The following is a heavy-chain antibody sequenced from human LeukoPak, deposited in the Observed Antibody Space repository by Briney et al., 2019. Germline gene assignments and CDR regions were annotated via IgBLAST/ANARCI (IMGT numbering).Heavy chain of an antibody. V-gene: IGHV3-23*01. CDR1: GFTFSSYA. Sequence: GGSLRLSCAASGFTFSSYAMSWVRQAPGKGLEWVSAISGSGGSTYYADSVKGRFTISRDNSKNTLYLQMNSLRAEDTAVHYCAKGYSSGWYDPHWFDPWGQGTLVTVSS. D-gene: IGHD6-19*01. CDR2: ISGSGGST. CDR3: AKGYSSGWYDPHWFDP. J-gene: IGHJ5*02.